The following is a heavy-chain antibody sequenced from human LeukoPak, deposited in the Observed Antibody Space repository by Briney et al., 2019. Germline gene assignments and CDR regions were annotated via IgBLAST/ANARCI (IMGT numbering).Heavy chain of an antibody. V-gene: IGHV3-23*01. CDR2: ISGRGGNT. CDR3: ATGYSDSLRSPLDS. Sequence: GGSLRLSCAASGLTFNNYALTGIRQAPGKGLEWVSSISGRGGNTYYADSVKGRFTISRDDSKNTLFLQMNSLRAEDTAVYYCATGYSDSLRSPLDSWGQGTLVTVSS. CDR1: GLTFNNYA. D-gene: IGHD3-22*01. J-gene: IGHJ5*01.